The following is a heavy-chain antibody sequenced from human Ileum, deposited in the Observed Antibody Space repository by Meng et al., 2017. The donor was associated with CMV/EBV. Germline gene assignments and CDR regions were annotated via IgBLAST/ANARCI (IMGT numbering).Heavy chain of an antibody. CDR2: INYRGSI. J-gene: IGHJ4*02. CDR1: SDSFTGYH. Sequence: VQLQTWGAEVLKPSETLYLTHTVPSDSFTGYHWTGIRQPPGKGPEWIGEINYRGSIHYNPSIESRVTISLDMSTNQLSLKLNSVTAADTAVYYCVRGNWVSDFWGQGTLVTVSS. CDR3: VRGNWVSDF. V-gene: IGHV4-34*01. D-gene: IGHD7-27*01.